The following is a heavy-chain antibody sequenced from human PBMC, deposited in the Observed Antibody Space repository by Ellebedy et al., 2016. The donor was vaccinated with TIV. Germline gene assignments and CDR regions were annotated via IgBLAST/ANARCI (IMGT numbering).Heavy chain of an antibody. CDR1: GDSISSGNW. Sequence: SETLSLTCAVSGDSISSGNWWTWVRQPPAKGLEWIGQIHHSGSTEYNPSLKSRVTISVDTSKNQFSLKLSSVTAADTAVYYCARTNGGFDYWGQGTLVTVSS. CDR3: ARTNGGFDY. D-gene: IGHD2-8*01. J-gene: IGHJ4*02. CDR2: IHHSGST. V-gene: IGHV4-4*02.